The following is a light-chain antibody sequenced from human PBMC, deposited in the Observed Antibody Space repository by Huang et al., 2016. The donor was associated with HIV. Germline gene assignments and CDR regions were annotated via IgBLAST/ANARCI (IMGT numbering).Light chain of an antibody. CDR2: GAS. CDR3: QQLNSYPLT. J-gene: IGKJ4*01. CDR1: QSINHY. Sequence: IQLTQSPSSLSASVGDRITITCRASQSINHYLTWDQQKPGKAPKFLIYGASTLDNGVPSRFSGSGSGTDFPLTLSGLPPEDFAPYYCQQLNSYPLTFGGGTKVEIK. V-gene: IGKV1-9*01.